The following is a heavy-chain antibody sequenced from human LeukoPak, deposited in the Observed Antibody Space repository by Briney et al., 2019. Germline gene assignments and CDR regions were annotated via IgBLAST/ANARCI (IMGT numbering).Heavy chain of an antibody. CDR2: IYTSGST. J-gene: IGHJ4*02. CDR1: GGSISSYY. Sequence: PSETLSLTCTVSGGSISSYYWSWIRQPPGKGLEWIGYIYTSGSTNYNPSLKSRVTISVDTSKNQFSLKLSSVTAADTAVHYCARSGTDPYYFDYWGQGTLVTVSS. CDR3: ARSGTDPYYFDY. V-gene: IGHV4-4*09.